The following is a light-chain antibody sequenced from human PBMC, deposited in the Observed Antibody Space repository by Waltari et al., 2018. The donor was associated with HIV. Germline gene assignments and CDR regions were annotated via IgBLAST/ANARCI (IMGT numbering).Light chain of an antibody. CDR3: YSAADNIGV. J-gene: IGLJ3*02. Sequence: SYELTQPSSVSVSPGQTARITCTGDVVAKKYARWFQQKPGQAPVLVIYKDSERPSGIPERVSGSSSGTTVTLTISGAQVEDEADYYCYSAADNIGVFGGGTKLIVL. CDR1: VVAKKY. CDR2: KDS. V-gene: IGLV3-27*01.